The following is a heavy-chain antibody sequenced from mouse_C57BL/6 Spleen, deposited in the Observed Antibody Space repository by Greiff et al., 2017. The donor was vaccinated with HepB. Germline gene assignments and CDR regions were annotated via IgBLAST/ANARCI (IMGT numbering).Heavy chain of an antibody. CDR2: IYPSDSET. V-gene: IGHV1-61*01. D-gene: IGHD2-4*01. J-gene: IGHJ3*01. CDR3: ARRGLYYDYDGFAY. Sequence: VQLQQPGAELVRPGSSVKLSCKASGYTFTSYWMDWVKQRPGQGLEWIGNIYPSDSETHYNQKFKDKATLIVDKSSSTAYMQLSSLTSEDSAVYYCARRGLYYDYDGFAYWGQGTLVTVSA. CDR1: GYTFTSYW.